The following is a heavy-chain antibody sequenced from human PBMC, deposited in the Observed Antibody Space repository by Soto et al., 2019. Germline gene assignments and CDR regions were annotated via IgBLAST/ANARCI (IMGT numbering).Heavy chain of an antibody. CDR1: GYTFTASG. Sequence: ASVKVSCKASGYTFTASGISWVRQAPGQGLEWMGWTSIYNGHTEYSPKFLGRVVMTTDTSADTAYLELRSLRPDDAALYYCARWDDYGASDQYHFDHWGQGTVVTVYS. CDR2: TSIYNGHT. J-gene: IGHJ4*02. V-gene: IGHV1-18*01. CDR3: ARWDDYGASDQYHFDH. D-gene: IGHD4-17*01.